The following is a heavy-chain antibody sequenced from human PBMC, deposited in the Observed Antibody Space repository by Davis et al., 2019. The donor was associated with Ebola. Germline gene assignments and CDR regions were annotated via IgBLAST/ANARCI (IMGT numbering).Heavy chain of an antibody. CDR2: ISSRNSYI. V-gene: IGHV3-21*01. CDR3: ARATRSWFDP. J-gene: IGHJ5*02. D-gene: IGHD1-1*01. Sequence: GESLKISCAASGFTFSSYSMNWVRQAPGKGLEWVSSISSRNSYIHYADSVKGRFTISRDNAKNTLYLQMNSLRAEDTAVYYCARATRSWFDPWGQGTLVTVSS. CDR1: GFTFSSYS.